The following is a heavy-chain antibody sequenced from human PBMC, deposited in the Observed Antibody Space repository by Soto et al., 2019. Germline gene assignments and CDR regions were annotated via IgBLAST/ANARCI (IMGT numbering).Heavy chain of an antibody. CDR3: AKDGQQWLLRRECYFDS. CDR2: ISASGGST. V-gene: IGHV3-23*01. CDR1: GFTFNTYA. D-gene: IGHD6-19*01. Sequence: EVQLLESGGGLVQPGGSLRLSCAASGFTFNTYAMTWVRQAPGKGLEWVSTISASGGSTYYADSVKGRFTISRDNSKNTLYLQMNSLRAEDTAVYYCAKDGQQWLLRRECYFDSWGQGTLVTVSS. J-gene: IGHJ4*02.